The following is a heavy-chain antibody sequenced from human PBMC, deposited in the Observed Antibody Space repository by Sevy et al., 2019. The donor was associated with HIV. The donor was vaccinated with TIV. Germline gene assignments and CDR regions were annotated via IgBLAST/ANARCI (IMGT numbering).Heavy chain of an antibody. Sequence: SVKVSCKASGGTFSSYAISWVRQAPGQGLEWMGGNVPIFGTPNYAQKFQGRVTITADESTTTAYMELSSLRSEDTAVYYCASMISSEGGGYCTSTTCYGYYYGMDVWGQGTTVTVSS. CDR1: GGTFSSYA. CDR3: ASMISSEGGGYCTSTTCYGYYYGMDV. CDR2: NVPIFGTP. J-gene: IGHJ6*02. D-gene: IGHD2-2*03. V-gene: IGHV1-69*13.